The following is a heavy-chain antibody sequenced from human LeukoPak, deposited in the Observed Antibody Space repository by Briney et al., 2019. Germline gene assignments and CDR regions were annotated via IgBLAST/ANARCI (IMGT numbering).Heavy chain of an antibody. Sequence: PGGSLRLSCAASGFTFSSYGMHWVRQAPGKGLEWVAVISYDGSNKYYADSVKGRFTISRDNSKNTLYLQMNSLRAEDTVVYYCAKLGDSGSYPFDYWGQGTLVTVSS. V-gene: IGHV3-30*18. CDR1: GFTFSSYG. CDR3: AKLGDSGSYPFDY. D-gene: IGHD1-26*01. J-gene: IGHJ4*02. CDR2: ISYDGSNK.